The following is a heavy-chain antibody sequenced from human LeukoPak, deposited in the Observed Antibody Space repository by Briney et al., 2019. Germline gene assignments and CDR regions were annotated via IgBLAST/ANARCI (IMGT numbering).Heavy chain of an antibody. CDR2: IRYDGTNK. CDR3: ARMTPMAIAFYFDY. Sequence: GGSLRLSCAASGFTFSSFGMHWVRQAPGQGLEWVAFIRYDGTNKYYADSVKGRFTISRDNSKNTLYLQMNSLRAEDTAVYYCARMTPMAIAFYFDYWGQGTLVTVSS. CDR1: GFTFSSFG. V-gene: IGHV3-30*02. D-gene: IGHD5-18*01. J-gene: IGHJ4*02.